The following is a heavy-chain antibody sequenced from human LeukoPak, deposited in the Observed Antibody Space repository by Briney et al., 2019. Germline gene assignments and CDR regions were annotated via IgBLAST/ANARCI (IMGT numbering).Heavy chain of an antibody. CDR2: ISAYSGNT. J-gene: IGHJ4*02. CDR1: GYTFTSYG. D-gene: IGHD3-10*01. V-gene: IGHV1-18*01. CDR3: ARVRNYGSGSYFVLDFDY. Sequence: ASVKVSCKASGYTFTSYGISWVRQAPGQGLEWMGWISAYSGNTNYAQKLQGRVTMTTDTSTSTAYMELRSLRSDDTAVYYCARVRNYGSGSYFVLDFDYWGQGTLVTVSS.